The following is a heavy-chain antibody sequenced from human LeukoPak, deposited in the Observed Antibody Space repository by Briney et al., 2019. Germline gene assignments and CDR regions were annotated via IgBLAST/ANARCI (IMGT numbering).Heavy chain of an antibody. D-gene: IGHD1-1*01. CDR2: ISASGDST. V-gene: IGHV3-23*01. Sequence: GSLRLSCAASGFTFSSHVMSWVRQAPGKGLGWVSTISASGDSTYYADSVKGRFTISRDNSRSTLHLQKNSLRVEDTAVYYCATRGTTGTKYIEHWGQGTLVTVAS. CDR3: ATRGTTGTKYIEH. CDR1: GFTFSSHV. J-gene: IGHJ4*02.